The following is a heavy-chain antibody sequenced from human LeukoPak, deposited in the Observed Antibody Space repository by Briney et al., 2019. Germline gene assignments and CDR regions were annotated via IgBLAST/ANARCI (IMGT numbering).Heavy chain of an antibody. J-gene: IGHJ6*02. CDR1: GFTFSSYA. CDR3: ARDKMKFGVDRYYYGMDV. D-gene: IGHD3-3*01. V-gene: IGHV3-30-3*01. CDR2: ISYDGSNK. Sequence: PGGSLRLSCAASGFTFSSYAMSWVRQAPGKGLEWVAVISYDGSNKYYADSVKGRFTISRDNSKNTLHLQMNSLRAEDTAVYYCARDKMKFGVDRYYYGMDVWGQGTTVTVSS.